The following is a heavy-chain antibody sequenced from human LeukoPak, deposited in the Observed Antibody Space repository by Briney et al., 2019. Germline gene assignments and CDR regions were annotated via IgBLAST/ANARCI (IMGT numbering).Heavy chain of an antibody. V-gene: IGHV3-64*01. CDR2: ITSDGGST. CDR3: ARDYTRYWWYFEY. Sequence: GGSLRLSCVASGFTFSSYTMHWVRQAPGKGLEYVSGITSDGGSTYAKSVKGRFTISRDNSKKTVFLQMGSLRAEDMAVYYCARDYTRYWWYFEYWALGTLVTVSS. J-gene: IGHJ4*02. D-gene: IGHD2-8*02. CDR1: GFTFSSYT.